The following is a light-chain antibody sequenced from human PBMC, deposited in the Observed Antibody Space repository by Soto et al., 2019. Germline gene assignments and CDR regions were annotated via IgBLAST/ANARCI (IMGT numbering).Light chain of an antibody. CDR2: DPS. J-gene: IGKJ2*01. V-gene: IGKV3-15*01. Sequence: EIVMTQSPATLSVSPGERATLSCRASQSVSSSFAWYQQKPGQPPSLLIYDPSTRATGIPARFSASGSGTEFTLTISSLQSEDFAVYYCQQYNALPPMYTFGQGTKLEIK. CDR3: QQYNALPPMYT. CDR1: QSVSSS.